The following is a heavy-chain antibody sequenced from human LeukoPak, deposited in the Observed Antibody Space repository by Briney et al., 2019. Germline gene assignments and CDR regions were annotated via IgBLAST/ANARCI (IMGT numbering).Heavy chain of an antibody. D-gene: IGHD3-3*01. V-gene: IGHV1-2*02. CDR1: GYTFTGYY. Sequence: GASVKVSCTASGYTFTGYYLHLVRQPPGQGLEWMGGINTNSGGTNYAQKFQGRVTMTRDTSIRRAYMELSRLRSEDTAVYYCARGGYDFWSGIFEYWGQRALVSVSS. CDR3: ARGGYDFWSGIFEY. J-gene: IGHJ4*02. CDR2: INTNSGGT.